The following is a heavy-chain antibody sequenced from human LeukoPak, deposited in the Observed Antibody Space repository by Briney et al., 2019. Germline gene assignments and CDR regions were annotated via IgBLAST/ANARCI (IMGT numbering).Heavy chain of an antibody. D-gene: IGHD3-22*01. CDR2: INPNSGCT. CDR1: GYTFTGYY. Sequence: ASVKVSCKAPGYTFTGYYMHWVRQAPGQGLEWMGWINPNSGCTNYAQKFQGRVTMTRDTSISTAYMELSRLRSDDTAVYYCASEPYYYDSSDRRAFDIWGQGTMVTVSS. CDR3: ASEPYYYDSSDRRAFDI. V-gene: IGHV1-2*02. J-gene: IGHJ3*02.